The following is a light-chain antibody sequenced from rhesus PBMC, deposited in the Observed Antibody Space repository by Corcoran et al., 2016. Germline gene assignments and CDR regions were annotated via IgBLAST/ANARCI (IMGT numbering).Light chain of an antibody. J-gene: IGKJ1*01. CDR2: GAS. CDR1: QSVGSY. V-gene: IGKV3-24*04. CDR3: QQSSNLWT. Sequence: ETVVTQSPATLALSPGERATLSCRASQSVGSYLAWYQQKPGQAPRLLIYGASSRATVIPDRFSGSGSGTDFSLTISSLEPEDVGVYYCQQSSNLWTFGQGTKVEIK.